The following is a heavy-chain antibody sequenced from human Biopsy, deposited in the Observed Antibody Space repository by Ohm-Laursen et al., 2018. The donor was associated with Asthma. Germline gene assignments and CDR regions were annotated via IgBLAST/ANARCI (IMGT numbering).Heavy chain of an antibody. V-gene: IGHV7-4-1*02. J-gene: IGHJ4*02. CDR3: ATGTGDYGDYPVY. CDR1: GYTVTRYA. CDR2: INTNTGNP. D-gene: IGHD4-17*01. Sequence: ASVKVSCKASGYTVTRYAINWVRQAPGQGLEWMGWINTNTGNPTYAQGFTGRFVFSLDTSVNTAHLQINNLKAEDTAVYYCATGTGDYGDYPVYWGQGTMVTVSS.